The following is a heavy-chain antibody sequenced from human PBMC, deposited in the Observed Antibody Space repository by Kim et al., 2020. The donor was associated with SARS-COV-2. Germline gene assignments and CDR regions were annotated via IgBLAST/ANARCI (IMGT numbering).Heavy chain of an antibody. CDR3: ASERGPGHWNDDARTLNY. D-gene: IGHD1-1*01. Sequence: KSRVTISVDTSKNQFSLKLSSVTAADTAVYYCASERGPGHWNDDARTLNYWGQGTLVTVSS. J-gene: IGHJ4*02. V-gene: IGHV4-34*01.